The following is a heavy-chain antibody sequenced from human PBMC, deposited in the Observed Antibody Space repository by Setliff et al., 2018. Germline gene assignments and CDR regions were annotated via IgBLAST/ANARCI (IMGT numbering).Heavy chain of an antibody. Sequence: GGSLRLSCAASGFTFSNYAMTWVRQAPGKGLEWVANIKQDGSDKYYVGSVKGRFTISRDNAKNSLYLQMSSLRAEDTAVYYCARWTARAVDYWGQGTLVTVSS. J-gene: IGHJ4*02. D-gene: IGHD6-6*01. V-gene: IGHV3-7*03. CDR2: IKQDGSDK. CDR1: GFTFSNYA. CDR3: ARWTARAVDY.